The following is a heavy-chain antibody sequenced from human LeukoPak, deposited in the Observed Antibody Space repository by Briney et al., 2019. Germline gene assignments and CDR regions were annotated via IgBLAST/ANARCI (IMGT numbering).Heavy chain of an antibody. CDR1: GYSFINFS. D-gene: IGHD2-2*01. V-gene: IGHV1-18*01. J-gene: IGHJ4*02. CDR3: ARDLMYCDTMSCYDGDFDY. CDR2: ISAYNHNT. Sequence: ASVKVSCKASGYSFINFSLSWVRQAPGQGLEWMGRISAYNHNTNYAQKFQGRVTMTIDTSTTTVYMELRSLRSDDTAIYYCARDLMYCDTMSCYDGDFDYWGQGTPVTVSS.